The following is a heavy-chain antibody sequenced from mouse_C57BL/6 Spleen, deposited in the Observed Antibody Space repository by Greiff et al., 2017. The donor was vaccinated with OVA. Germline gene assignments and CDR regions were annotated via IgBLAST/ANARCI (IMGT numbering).Heavy chain of an antibody. CDR3: ARNSGGYFDV. CDR2: IYPGSGNT. CDR1: GYSFTSYY. V-gene: IGHV1-66*01. Sequence: QVQLQQSGPELVKPGASVKISCKASGYSFTSYYIHWVKQRPGQGLEWIGWIYPGSGNTKYNEKFKGKATLTADTSSSTAYMQLSSLTSGDSAVYYCARNSGGYFDVWGTGTTVTVSS. J-gene: IGHJ1*03.